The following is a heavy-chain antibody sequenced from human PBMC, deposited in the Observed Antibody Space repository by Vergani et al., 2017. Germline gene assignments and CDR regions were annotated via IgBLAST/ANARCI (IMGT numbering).Heavy chain of an antibody. CDR3: ARAPQDAFEI. CDR1: GGSISSYY. V-gene: IGHV4-59*01. CDR2: IYYSGST. J-gene: IGHJ3*02. Sequence: QVQLQESGPGLVKPSETLSLTCTVSGGSISSYYWSLIRQPPGKGLEWIGYIYYSGSTNYNPSLKSRVTISVDTSKNQFSLKLSAVTAADTAVYYCARAPQDAFEIWGQGTMVTVSS.